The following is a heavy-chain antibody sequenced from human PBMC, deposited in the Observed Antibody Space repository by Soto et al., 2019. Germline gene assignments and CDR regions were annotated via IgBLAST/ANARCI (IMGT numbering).Heavy chain of an antibody. J-gene: IGHJ5*02. CDR1: GGTFSSYA. CDR3: ASLNLPAAIGWFAP. V-gene: IGHV1-69*01. D-gene: IGHD2-2*01. Sequence: QVQLVQSGAEVKKPGSSVKVSCKASGGTFSSYAISWVRQAPGQGLEWMGGSIPIFGTANYAPKFQGRVTITADESTSTAYMELSSLRTEDTAVYYCASLNLPAAIGWFAPWGQGTLVTVSS. CDR2: SIPIFGTA.